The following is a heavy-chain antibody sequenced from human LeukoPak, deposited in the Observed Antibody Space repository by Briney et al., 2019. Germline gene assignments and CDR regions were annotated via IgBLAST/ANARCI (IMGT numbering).Heavy chain of an antibody. CDR3: VKTTTVALDY. J-gene: IGHJ4*02. CDR1: GFTFSSYP. D-gene: IGHD4-23*01. V-gene: IGHV3-64D*09. Sequence: GGSLRLSCSASGFTFSSYPMHWVRQAPGKGLEYVSTISSIGGSTYHADPVKGRFTISRDNSKNTLYLQMSSLGTEDTAVYFCVKTTTVALDYWGQGTLVTVSS. CDR2: ISSIGGST.